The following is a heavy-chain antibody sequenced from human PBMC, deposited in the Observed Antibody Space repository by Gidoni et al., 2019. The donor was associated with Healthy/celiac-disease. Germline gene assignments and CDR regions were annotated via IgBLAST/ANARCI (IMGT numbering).Heavy chain of an antibody. CDR2: INPSGGST. CDR3: ARDYCSGGSCKPTYYFDY. Sequence: QVQLVQSGAEVKKPGASVKVSCKASGYTFTSYYMHWVRQAPGQGLEWMGIINPSGGSTSYAQKFQGRVTMTRDTSTSTVYMELSSLRSEDTAVYYCARDYCSGGSCKPTYYFDYWGQGTLVTVSS. V-gene: IGHV1-46*01. D-gene: IGHD2-15*01. CDR1: GYTFTSYY. J-gene: IGHJ4*02.